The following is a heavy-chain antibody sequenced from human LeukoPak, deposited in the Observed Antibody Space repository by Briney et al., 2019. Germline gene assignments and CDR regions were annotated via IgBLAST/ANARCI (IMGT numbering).Heavy chain of an antibody. CDR1: GGSVSSGSDY. CDR2: IYYSGST. Sequence: PSETLSLTCTVSGGSVSSGSDYWSWIRQPPGKGLEWIGYIYYSGSTNYNPSLKSRVTISVDTSKNQFSLTLSSVTAADTAVYYCARVGVVVTARWFDPWGQGTLVTVSS. D-gene: IGHD2-21*02. V-gene: IGHV4-61*01. J-gene: IGHJ5*02. CDR3: ARVGVVVTARWFDP.